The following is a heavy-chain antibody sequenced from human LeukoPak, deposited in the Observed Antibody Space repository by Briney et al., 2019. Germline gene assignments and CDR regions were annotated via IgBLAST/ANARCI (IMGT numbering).Heavy chain of an antibody. D-gene: IGHD5-18*01. J-gene: IGHJ4*02. CDR3: ARPLGRQLWLETLFDY. Sequence: GGSLRLSCAASGFTFSSYGMHWVRQAPGKGLEWVAVISYDGSNKYYADSVKGRFTISRDNAKNSLYLQMNSLRAEDTAVYYCARPLGRQLWLETLFDYWGQGTLVTVSS. CDR1: GFTFSSYG. CDR2: ISYDGSNK. V-gene: IGHV3-30*03.